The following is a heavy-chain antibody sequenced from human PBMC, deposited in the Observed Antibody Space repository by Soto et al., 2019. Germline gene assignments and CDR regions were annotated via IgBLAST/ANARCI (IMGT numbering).Heavy chain of an antibody. CDR3: AKFSDDYVWGSYRYRTAGFDY. J-gene: IGHJ4*02. V-gene: IGHV3-23*01. CDR1: GFTFSSYA. Sequence: EVQLLESGGGLVQPGGSLRLSCAASGFTFSSYAMSWVRQAPGKGLEWVSAISGSGGSTYYADSVKGRFTISRDNSKNTLYLQMNSLRAEDTAVYYCAKFSDDYVWGSYRYRTAGFDYWGQGTLVTVSS. D-gene: IGHD3-16*02. CDR2: ISGSGGST.